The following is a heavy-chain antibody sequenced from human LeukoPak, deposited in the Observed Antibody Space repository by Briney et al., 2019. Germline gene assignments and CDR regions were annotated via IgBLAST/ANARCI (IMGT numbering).Heavy chain of an antibody. CDR1: GGTFSIYT. J-gene: IGHJ4*02. V-gene: IGHV1-69*13. CDR2: ILPIFGTT. D-gene: IGHD2-8*01. CDR3: ARDPQMGAYDY. Sequence: ASVKVPCKTSGGTFSIYTINWVRQAPGQGLEWMGLILPIFGTTKYAAKFHGRVTITADESTTTAYMELTSLRSEDTAVYYCARDPQMGAYDYWGQGTLVTVSS.